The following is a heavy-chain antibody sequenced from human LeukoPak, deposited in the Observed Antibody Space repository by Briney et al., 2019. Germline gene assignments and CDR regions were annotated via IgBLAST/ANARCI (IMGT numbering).Heavy chain of an antibody. V-gene: IGHV3-30*02. D-gene: IGHD6-13*01. CDR1: GFTFSSYG. CDR2: IRYDGSNK. J-gene: IGHJ4*02. CDR3: AKGRTAAGYHPFTVY. Sequence: PGGSLRLSCAASGFTFSSYGMHWVRQAPGKGLEWVAFIRYDGSNKYYADSVKGRFTISRDNSKNTLYLQMNSLRAEDTAVYYCAKGRTAAGYHPFTVYWGQGTLVTVSS.